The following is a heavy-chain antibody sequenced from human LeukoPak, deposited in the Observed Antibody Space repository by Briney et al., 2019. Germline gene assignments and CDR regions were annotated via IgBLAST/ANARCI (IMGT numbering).Heavy chain of an antibody. V-gene: IGHV3-13*01. D-gene: IGHD3-10*01. CDR2: IGTAGDT. CDR1: GLTFSSYD. CDR3: ARGSTGGMDV. Sequence: GGSLRLSCAASGLTFSSYDMHWVRQATGKGLEWVSAIGTAGDTYYQRSVKGRFTISRENAKNSLYLQMNSLRAGDTAVYYCARGSTGGMDVWGQGTTVTVSS. J-gene: IGHJ6*02.